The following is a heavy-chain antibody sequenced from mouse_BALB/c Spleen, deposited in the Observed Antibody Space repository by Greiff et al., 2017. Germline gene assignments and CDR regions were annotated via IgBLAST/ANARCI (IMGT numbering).Heavy chain of an antibody. J-gene: IGHJ1*01. Sequence: DLVKPGASVKLSCKASGYTFTSYWINWIKQRPGQGLEWIGRIAPGSGSTYYNEMFKGKATLTVDTSSSTAYIQLSSLSSEDSAVYFCARGADVWGARTTVTVST. CDR3: ARGADV. CDR2: IAPGSGST. CDR1: GYTFTSYW. V-gene: IGHV1S41*01.